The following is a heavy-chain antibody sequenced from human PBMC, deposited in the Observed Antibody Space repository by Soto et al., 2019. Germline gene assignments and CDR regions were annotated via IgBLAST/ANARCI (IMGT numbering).Heavy chain of an antibody. Sequence: ASVKVSCKASGYTFTGYYMHWVRQAPGQGLEWMGWINPNSGGTNYAQKFQGWVTMTRDTSISTAYMELSRLRSDDTAVYYCARDHVSAGYDILTGYDYYYYGMDVWGQGTTVTVS. D-gene: IGHD3-9*01. CDR2: INPNSGGT. J-gene: IGHJ6*02. CDR1: GYTFTGYY. V-gene: IGHV1-2*04. CDR3: ARDHVSAGYDILTGYDYYYYGMDV.